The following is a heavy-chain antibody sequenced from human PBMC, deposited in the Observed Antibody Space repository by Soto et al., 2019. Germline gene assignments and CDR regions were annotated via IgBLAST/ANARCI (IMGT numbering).Heavy chain of an antibody. D-gene: IGHD4-17*01. CDR3: ARTTAVHSTGRSRDRHDY. V-gene: IGHV4-61*01. J-gene: IGHJ4*02. CDR1: DGSGSGKTYS. Sequence: PSGTVSLTCSVSDGSGSGKTYSWSWIRQPPGKRLEWIGYVYYSGTTNYNPSLKSRVTISVDLSKYRFSLRLSSVTTADTALYYCARTTAVHSTGRSRDRHDYCARGTLDPVSS. CDR2: VYYSGTT.